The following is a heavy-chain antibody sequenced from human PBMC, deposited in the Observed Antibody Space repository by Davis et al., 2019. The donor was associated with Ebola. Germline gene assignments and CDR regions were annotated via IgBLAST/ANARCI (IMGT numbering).Heavy chain of an antibody. J-gene: IGHJ3*02. CDR3: ARGGRDIWSGYSGAFDI. Sequence: TLSLTCTVSGGSISSGDYYWSWIRQPPGKGLEWIGYIYYSGSTYYNPSLKSRVTISVDTSKNQFSLKLSSVTAADTAVYYCARGGRDIWSGYSGAFDIWGQGTMVTVSS. V-gene: IGHV4-30-4*01. D-gene: IGHD3-3*01. CDR2: IYYSGST. CDR1: GGSISSGDYY.